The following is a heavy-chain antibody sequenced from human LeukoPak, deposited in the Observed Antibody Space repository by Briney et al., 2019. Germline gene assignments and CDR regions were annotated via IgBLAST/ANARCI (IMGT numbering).Heavy chain of an antibody. CDR2: ISGGGGST. Sequence: GGSLRLSCAASGFTFTSYSMNWVRQAPGKGLEWVSTISGGGGSTYYADSVKGRLTISRDNSKNTLYLQVNSLRAEDTAVYYCASGECSGGSCYALAGYWGQGTLVTVSS. CDR3: ASGECSGGSCYALAGY. D-gene: IGHD2-15*01. V-gene: IGHV3-23*01. J-gene: IGHJ4*02. CDR1: GFTFTSYS.